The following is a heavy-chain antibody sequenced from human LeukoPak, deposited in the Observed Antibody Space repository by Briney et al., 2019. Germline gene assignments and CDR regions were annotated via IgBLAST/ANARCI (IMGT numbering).Heavy chain of an antibody. D-gene: IGHD2-2*01. J-gene: IGHJ4*02. Sequence: SQTLSLTCTVSGGSFSSGSYYWSCIRPPAGKGLEWIRRIYTSGSTNYNPSLESRVTISVDTSKSQFSLKLSSVTAADTAVYYCARGAGSSTSLGEYYFDYWGQGTLVTVSS. CDR2: IYTSGST. V-gene: IGHV4-61*02. CDR3: ARGAGSSTSLGEYYFDY. CDR1: GGSFSSGSYY.